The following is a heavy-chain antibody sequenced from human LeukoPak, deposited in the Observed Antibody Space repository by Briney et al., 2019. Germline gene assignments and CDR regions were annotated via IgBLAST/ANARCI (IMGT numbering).Heavy chain of an antibody. CDR1: GGSISSSSYY. J-gene: IGHJ4*02. CDR2: IYYSGST. CDR3: ASGAAYCGGDCPPGPVDY. Sequence: PSETLSLTCTVSGGSISSSSYYWGWIRQPPGKGLEWIGSIYYSGSTYYNPSLKSRVTISVDTSKNQFSLKLSSVTAAGTAVYYCASGAAYCGGDCPPGPVDYWGQGTLVTVSS. V-gene: IGHV4-39*01. D-gene: IGHD2-21*02.